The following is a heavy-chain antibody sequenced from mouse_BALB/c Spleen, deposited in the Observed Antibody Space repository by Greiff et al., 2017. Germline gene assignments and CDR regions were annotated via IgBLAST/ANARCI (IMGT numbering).Heavy chain of an antibody. CDR1: GYTFTSYW. V-gene: IGHV1-87*01. D-gene: IGHD2-2*01. Sequence: VQLQQSGAELARPGASVKLSCKASGYTFTSYWMQWVKQRPGQGLEWIGAIYPGDGDTRYTQKFKGKATLTADKSSSTAYMQLSSLASEDSAVYYCARGDYGYDGNYFDYWGQGTTLTVSS. J-gene: IGHJ2*01. CDR2: IYPGDGDT. CDR3: ARGDYGYDGNYFDY.